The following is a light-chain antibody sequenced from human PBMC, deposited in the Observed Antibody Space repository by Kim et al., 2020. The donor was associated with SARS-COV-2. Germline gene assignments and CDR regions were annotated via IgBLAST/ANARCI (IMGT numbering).Light chain of an antibody. V-gene: IGLV2-14*03. CDR1: RSNVVNFTY. CDR3: SSYTSSSTFV. J-gene: IGLJ1*01. Sequence: QSITIVCTGTRSNVVNFTYVSWYQQHPGKAPKLRSYDVSKRPSGVSDRCSGSKSGNTASLTISGLQAEDEADYSCSSYTSSSTFVFGTGTKVTVL. CDR2: DVS.